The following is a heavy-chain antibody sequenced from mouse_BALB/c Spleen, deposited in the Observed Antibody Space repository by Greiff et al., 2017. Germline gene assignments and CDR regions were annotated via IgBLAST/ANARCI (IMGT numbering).Heavy chain of an antibody. CDR2: ISDGGSYT. J-gene: IGHJ3*01. V-gene: IGHV5-4*02. CDR1: GFTFSDYY. CDR3: ARGGAEGFAY. Sequence: EVKVVESGGGLVKPGGSLKLSCAASGFTFSDYYMYWVRQTPEKRLEWVATISDGGSYTYYPDSVKGRFTISRDNAKNNLYLQMSSLKSEDTAMYYCARGGAEGFAYWGQGTLVTVSA.